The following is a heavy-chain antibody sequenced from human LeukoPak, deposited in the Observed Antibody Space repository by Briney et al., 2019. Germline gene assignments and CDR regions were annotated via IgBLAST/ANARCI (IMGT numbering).Heavy chain of an antibody. CDR2: IYYSGST. Sequence: SETLSLTCTVSGGSISSGGYYWSWIRLHPGKGLEWIGNIYYSGSTYYNPSLMSRVTISVDTSKNQFSLKLSSVTAADTAVYYCARDGPDCSGGSCYSDWGQGTLVTVSS. V-gene: IGHV4-31*03. CDR3: ARDGPDCSGGSCYSD. D-gene: IGHD2-15*01. CDR1: GGSISSGGYY. J-gene: IGHJ4*02.